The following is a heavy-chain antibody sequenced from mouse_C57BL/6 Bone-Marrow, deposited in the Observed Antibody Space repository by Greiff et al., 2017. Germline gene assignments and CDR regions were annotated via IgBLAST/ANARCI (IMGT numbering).Heavy chain of an antibody. CDR3: ARMGSYYSNSAWFAY. CDR2: IWWDDDK. Sequence: ESGPGILQPSQTLSLTCSFSGFSLSTFGMGVGWIRQPSGKGLEWLAHIWWDDDKYYNPALKSRLTISKDTSKNQVFLKIAHVDTADTATYYCARMGSYYSNSAWFAYWGQGTLVTVSA. CDR1: GFSLSTFGMG. V-gene: IGHV8-8*01. J-gene: IGHJ3*01. D-gene: IGHD2-5*01.